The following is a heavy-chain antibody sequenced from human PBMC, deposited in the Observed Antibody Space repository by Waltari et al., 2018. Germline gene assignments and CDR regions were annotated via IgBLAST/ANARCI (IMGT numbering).Heavy chain of an antibody. J-gene: IGHJ1*01. CDR2: INGRGIT. V-gene: IGHV4-34*01. Sequence: QVELQQWGAGLLKPSETLSLTCGVYGGSFSGFYWSWLRQPPGKGLEWFGEINGRGITNYHPSPKRRVTKTEDTSNGQFSLDVDPDTASDTAVYCWARGGHGSTWSRPAFQPWRLGTPVIVAS. D-gene: IGHD3-3*01. CDR1: GGSFSGFY. CDR3: ARGGHGSTWSRPAFQP.